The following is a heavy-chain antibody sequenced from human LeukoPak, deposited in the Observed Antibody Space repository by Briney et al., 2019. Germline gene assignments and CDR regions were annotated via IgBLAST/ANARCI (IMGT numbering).Heavy chain of an antibody. D-gene: IGHD4-17*01. CDR2: IIPSLGIA. J-gene: IGHJ4*02. Sequence: SSVNVSCKSSGGTFSSYAISWVRQAPAQGLEWVGRIIPSLGIANYAQKSQGRVTITAHKSTSTAYMELSSLRSEDTAVYYCARFHPNGDHYDLDYRGQGTLVTVPS. V-gene: IGHV1-69*04. CDR3: ARFHPNGDHYDLDY. CDR1: GGTFSSYA.